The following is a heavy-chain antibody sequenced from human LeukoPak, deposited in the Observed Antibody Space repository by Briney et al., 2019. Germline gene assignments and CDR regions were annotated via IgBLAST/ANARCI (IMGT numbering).Heavy chain of an antibody. CDR3: ARGTLSRFDY. CDR1: GFTFNTFT. Sequence: GGSLRLSCLASGFTFNTFTMNWVRQAPGKGLEWVSSISSSSSYIYYADSMKGRFTISRDNAKNSLYLQMNSLRAEDTAVYYCARGTLSRFDYWGQGTLVTVSS. CDR2: ISSSSSYI. J-gene: IGHJ4*02. V-gene: IGHV3-21*01.